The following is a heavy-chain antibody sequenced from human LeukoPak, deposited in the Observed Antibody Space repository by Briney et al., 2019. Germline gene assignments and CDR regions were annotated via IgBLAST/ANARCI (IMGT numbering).Heavy chain of an antibody. V-gene: IGHV3-64*01. CDR1: GYRFNNYA. J-gene: IGHJ4*02. CDR2: INNNGDST. CDR3: ARDYQTGFTGPGGDF. Sequence: GGSLRLSCAVSGYRFNNYAIHWFRQAPGKGLEYVSGINNNGDSTYYANSVKGRFTISRDNSKNTLFLQMGSLTSEDTAVYYCARDYQTGFTGPGGDFWGQGTLVTVSS. D-gene: IGHD3-9*01.